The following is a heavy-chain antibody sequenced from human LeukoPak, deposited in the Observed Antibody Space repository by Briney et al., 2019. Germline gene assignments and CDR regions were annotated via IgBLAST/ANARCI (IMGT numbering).Heavy chain of an antibody. D-gene: IGHD3-22*01. V-gene: IGHV3-66*01. Sequence: GGSLRLSCAVSGFTVSSNYMSWVRQAPGKGLEWISVIYSDGSILYADSVRGRFTISRDNSKNTLFLQMNSLRAEDTAVYYCAREAPYYYDSSGYRLSYFDYWGQGTLVTVSS. CDR3: AREAPYYYDSSGYRLSYFDY. CDR2: IYSDGSI. J-gene: IGHJ4*02. CDR1: GFTVSSNY.